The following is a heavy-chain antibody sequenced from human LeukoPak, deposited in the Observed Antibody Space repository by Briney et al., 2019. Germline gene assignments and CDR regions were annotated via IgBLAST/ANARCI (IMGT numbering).Heavy chain of an antibody. J-gene: IGHJ5*02. CDR2: IYYSGTT. CDR1: GDSISTTSYF. Sequence: SETLSLACPVSGDSISTTSYFWAWIRQPPGEGLEWIGSIYYSGTTYFNSSLKSRVTISVERSKNHFSLKLSSLTVADTARYYCARVYSSTHNWFDTWGQGIQVTVSS. CDR3: ARVYSSTHNWFDT. V-gene: IGHV4-39*07. D-gene: IGHD6-19*01.